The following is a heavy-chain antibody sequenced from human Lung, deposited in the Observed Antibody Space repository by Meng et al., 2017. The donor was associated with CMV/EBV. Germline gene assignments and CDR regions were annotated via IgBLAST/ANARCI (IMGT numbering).Heavy chain of an antibody. CDR1: GGSISSYD. CDR3: ARGGRFSDA. D-gene: IGHD3-10*01. J-gene: IGHJ5*02. V-gene: IGHV4-59*01. CDR2: SGST. Sequence: SETLSLTCSVSGGSISSYDWSWIRQAPGKGLEWIGYSGSTNYNPSLQSRVTISVDTSKNQFSLKLSSVTAADTAVYYCARGGRFSDAWGQGTLVTVSS.